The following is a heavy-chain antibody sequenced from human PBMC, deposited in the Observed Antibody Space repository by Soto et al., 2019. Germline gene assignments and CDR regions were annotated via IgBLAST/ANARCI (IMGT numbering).Heavy chain of an antibody. D-gene: IGHD2-21*02. CDR2: ISYDGSNK. CDR1: GFTFSSYA. V-gene: IGHV3-30-3*01. J-gene: IGHJ3*02. CDR3: SRAPTPWTKVVTQGVGAFDI. Sequence: QVQLVESGGGVVQPGRSLRLSCAASGFTFSSYAMHWVRQAPGKGLEWVAVISYDGSNKYYSDSVKGLFTSSRDNSKNSLYLQMNSLRAEDTAVYYCSRAPTPWTKVVTQGVGAFDIWGQGTMVTVSS.